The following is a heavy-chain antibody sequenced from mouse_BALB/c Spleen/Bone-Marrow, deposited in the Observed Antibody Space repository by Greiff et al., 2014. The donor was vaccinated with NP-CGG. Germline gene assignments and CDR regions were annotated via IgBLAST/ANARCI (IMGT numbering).Heavy chain of an antibody. CDR3: ASVEVHAMDY. CDR1: AYSITSGYY. CDR2: ISYDGSN. D-gene: IGHD2-14*01. V-gene: IGHV3-6*01. J-gene: IGHJ4*01. Sequence: VQLQQSGPGLVKPSQSLSLTCSVTAYSITSGYYWNWFLQFPGNKLVWLGYISYDGSNQYNPSLTNRVSITRDTSKNQFFLKLNSVTTEDTATYYCASVEVHAMDYWGQGTSVTVSS.